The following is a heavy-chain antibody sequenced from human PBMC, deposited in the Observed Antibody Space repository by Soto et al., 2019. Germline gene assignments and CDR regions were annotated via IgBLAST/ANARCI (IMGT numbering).Heavy chain of an antibody. CDR3: ASLSLGENSALDS. CDR1: GGSVSSSSSY. J-gene: IGHJ4*02. D-gene: IGHD3-16*01. CDR2: INDSGGT. V-gene: IGHV4-39*01. Sequence: QLQLQESGPGLVKPSETLSLTCTVSGGSVSSSSSYWAWIRQPPGKDLQWIGRINDSGGTSYNPSLKSRVTISVDTSKNQFSLKLTSLTAADTAVYYCASLSLGENSALDSWGQGTLVTVSS.